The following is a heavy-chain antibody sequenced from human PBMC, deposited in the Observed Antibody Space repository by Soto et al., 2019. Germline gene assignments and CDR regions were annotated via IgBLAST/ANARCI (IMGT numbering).Heavy chain of an antibody. D-gene: IGHD4-17*01. CDR3: ARDSTVTTLLYYYYYGMDV. J-gene: IGHJ6*02. V-gene: IGHV3-33*01. CDR2: IWYDGSNK. CDR1: GFTFSSYG. Sequence: QVQLVESGGGVVQPGRSLRLSCAASGFTFSSYGMHWVRQAPGKGLEWVAVIWYDGSNKYYADSVKGRFTISRDNSKNTLYLQMNSLRAEDTVVYYCARDSTVTTLLYYYYYGMDVWGQGTTVTVSS.